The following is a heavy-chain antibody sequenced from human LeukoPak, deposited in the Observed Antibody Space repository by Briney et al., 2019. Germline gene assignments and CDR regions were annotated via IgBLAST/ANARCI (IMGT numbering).Heavy chain of an antibody. Sequence: PGGSLRLSCAASGFTFSSYAMHWVRQAPGKGLEWVAVISYDGGNKYYADSVKGRFTISRDNSKNTLYLQMNSLRAEDTAVYYYARVPDTAMADYWGQGTLVTVSS. CDR1: GFTFSSYA. CDR3: ARVPDTAMADY. J-gene: IGHJ4*02. V-gene: IGHV3-30-3*01. CDR2: ISYDGGNK. D-gene: IGHD5-18*01.